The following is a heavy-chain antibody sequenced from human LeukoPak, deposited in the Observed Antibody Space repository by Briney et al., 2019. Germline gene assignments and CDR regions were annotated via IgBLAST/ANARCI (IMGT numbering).Heavy chain of an antibody. CDR1: GFTFGDYA. V-gene: IGHV3-49*04. CDR3: TTDPNLRIDYYGSGSYYNIDY. Sequence: GGSLRLSCTASGFTFGDYAMSWVRQAPGKGLEWVGFIRSKAYGGTTEYAASVKGRFTISRDDSKNTLYLQMNSLKTEDTAVYYCTTDPNLRIDYYGSGSYYNIDYWAQGTLVTVSS. J-gene: IGHJ4*02. CDR2: IRSKAYGGTT. D-gene: IGHD3-10*01.